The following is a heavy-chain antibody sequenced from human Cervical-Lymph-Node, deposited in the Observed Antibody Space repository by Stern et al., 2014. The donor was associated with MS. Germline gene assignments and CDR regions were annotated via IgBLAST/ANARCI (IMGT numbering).Heavy chain of an antibody. Sequence: QVQLQESGPGLVKPSQTLSLTCTVSGGSISSGSYYWSWIRQPAGQGLEWLGRIYTSGSTNYNPSLQSRVTISVDTSTNQFSLKLSFGTAADTAVYYCARGATIFGVVIIDWYFDLWGRGTLVTVSS. CDR3: ARGATIFGVVIIDWYFDL. J-gene: IGHJ2*01. D-gene: IGHD3-3*01. CDR2: IYTSGST. V-gene: IGHV4-61*02. CDR1: GGSISSGSYY.